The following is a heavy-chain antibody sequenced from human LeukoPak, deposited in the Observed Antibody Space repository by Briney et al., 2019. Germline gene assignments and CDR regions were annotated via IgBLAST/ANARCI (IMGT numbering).Heavy chain of an antibody. J-gene: IGHJ4*02. Sequence: GGSLRLSCAASGFTFRSYAMSWVRQAPGKGLEWVSAISGSGSSTYYADSVKGRFTISRDNSKNTLYLQMNSLRAEDTAVYYCAKPSLIVGATVGFDYWGQGTLVTVSS. V-gene: IGHV3-23*01. CDR3: AKPSLIVGATVGFDY. CDR1: GFTFRSYA. CDR2: ISGSGSST. D-gene: IGHD1-26*01.